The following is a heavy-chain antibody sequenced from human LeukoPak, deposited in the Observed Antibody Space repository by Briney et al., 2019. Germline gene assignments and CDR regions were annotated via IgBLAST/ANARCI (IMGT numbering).Heavy chain of an antibody. V-gene: IGHV4-34*01. Sequence: LETLSLTCAVYGGSFSGYYWSWIRQPPGKGLEWIGEIHHSGSTNYNPSLRSRVTISGDTSKNQVSLGLSSVTAADTAVYYCARGSLPGYYFDYWGQGTLVTVSS. J-gene: IGHJ4*02. CDR1: GGSFSGYY. CDR3: ARGSLPGYYFDY. D-gene: IGHD1-14*01. CDR2: IHHSGST.